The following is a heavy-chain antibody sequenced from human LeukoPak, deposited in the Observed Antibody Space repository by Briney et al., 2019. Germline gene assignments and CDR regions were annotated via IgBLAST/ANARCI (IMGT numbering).Heavy chain of an antibody. CDR2: INHSGST. J-gene: IGHJ3*02. V-gene: IGHV4-34*01. CDR1: GGSFSGYY. D-gene: IGHD6-19*01. CDR3: ARSAMNRSGWCAAFDI. Sequence: SETLSLTCAVYGGSFSGYYWSWIRQPPGKGLEWIGEINHSGSTNYNPSLKSRVTISVDTSKNQFSLKLSSVTAADTAVYYCARSAMNRSGWCAAFDIWGQGTMVTVSS.